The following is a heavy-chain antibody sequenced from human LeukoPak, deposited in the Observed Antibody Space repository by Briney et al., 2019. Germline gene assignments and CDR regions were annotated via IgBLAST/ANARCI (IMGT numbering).Heavy chain of an antibody. CDR3: ARGVSYYDNSGHPGWYFDL. CDR2: IRTTGDT. D-gene: IGHD3-22*01. CDR1: GFTFNYYD. J-gene: IGHJ2*01. Sequence: GGSLRLSCAVSGFTFNYYDMHWDRQAPGKRLEWVSAIRTTGDTHYPDSVKGRFAMSREDAKNSVHLQMNTLRAGDTAVYYCARGVSYYDNSGHPGWYFDLWGRGTLVTVSS. V-gene: IGHV3-13*01.